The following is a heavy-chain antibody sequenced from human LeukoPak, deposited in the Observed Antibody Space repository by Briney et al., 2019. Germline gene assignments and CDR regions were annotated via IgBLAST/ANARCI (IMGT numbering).Heavy chain of an antibody. J-gene: IGHJ4*02. CDR2: INPHSGNT. V-gene: IGHV1-2*02. Sequence: ASVKVCCKTSGYTFTAYYMHWVRQAPGQGLEWMGWINPHSGNTNYARKFQGRVTMTRDTSISIAYLEVKSLRLDDTAVYYCVRLKTLAGPKEEYWGQGTLVAVSS. CDR3: VRLKTLAGPKEEY. CDR1: GYTFTAYY. D-gene: IGHD6-19*01.